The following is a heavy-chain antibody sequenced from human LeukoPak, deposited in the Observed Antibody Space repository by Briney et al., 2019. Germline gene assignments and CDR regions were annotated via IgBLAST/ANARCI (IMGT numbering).Heavy chain of an antibody. CDR1: GYTFTGYY. Sequence: ASVKVSCKASGYTFTGYYMHWVRQDPGQGLEWMGRINPNSGGTNYAQKFQGRVTMTRDTSISTAYMELSRLRSDDTAVYYCARVRWLVLGTGGFDYWGQGTLVTVSS. CDR3: ARVRWLVLGTGGFDY. CDR2: INPNSGGT. J-gene: IGHJ4*02. D-gene: IGHD6-19*01. V-gene: IGHV1-2*06.